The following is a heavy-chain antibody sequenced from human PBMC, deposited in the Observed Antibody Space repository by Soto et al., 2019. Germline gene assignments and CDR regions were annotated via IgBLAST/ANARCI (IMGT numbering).Heavy chain of an antibody. J-gene: IGHJ3*02. CDR2: ISGSGGST. CDR1: GFTFSSYA. V-gene: IGHV3-23*01. CDR3: ARIKKIYCSSTRCLDAFDI. D-gene: IGHD2-2*01. Sequence: GGSLRLSCAASGFTFSSYAMSWVRQAPGKGLEWVSAISGSGGSTYYADSVKGRFTISRFNSKNTLYLQMNILRADDTAVYFYARIKKIYCSSTRCLDAFDICGQGTMVTVSS.